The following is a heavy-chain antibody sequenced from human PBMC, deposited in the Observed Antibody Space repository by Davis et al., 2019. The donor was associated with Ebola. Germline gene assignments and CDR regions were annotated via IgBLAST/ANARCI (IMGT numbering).Heavy chain of an antibody. CDR2: IRGNGGST. Sequence: GESLKISCAASGFTFSSYWMCWVRHAPGKGLEWVSAIRGNGGSTYYADSVKGRFTISRHHSKNTLYLQINRLSAEDTAVYYCARGEVAIVVVPADTRYCYCGMDVWGQGTTVTVSS. J-gene: IGHJ6*02. CDR1: GFTFSSYW. CDR3: ARGEVAIVVVPADTRYCYCGMDV. V-gene: IGHV3-23*01. D-gene: IGHD2-2*03.